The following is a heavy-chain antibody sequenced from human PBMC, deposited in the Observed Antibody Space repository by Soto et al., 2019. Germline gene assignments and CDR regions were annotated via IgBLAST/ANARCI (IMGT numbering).Heavy chain of an antibody. CDR3: ARGPPGIAVAGPQSDY. Sequence: ASVKVSCKASGYTFTSYYMHWVRQAPGQWLEWMGIINPSGGSTSYAQKFQGRVTMTRDTSTSTVYMELSSLRSEDTAVYYCARGPPGIAVAGPQSDYWGQGTLVTVSS. V-gene: IGHV1-46*03. CDR1: GYTFTSYY. CDR2: INPSGGST. D-gene: IGHD6-19*01. J-gene: IGHJ4*02.